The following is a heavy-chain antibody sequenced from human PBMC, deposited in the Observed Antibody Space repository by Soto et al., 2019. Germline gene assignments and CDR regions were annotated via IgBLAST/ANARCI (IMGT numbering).Heavy chain of an antibody. CDR2: IYYNGNT. CDR1: GVSISSGNYY. Sequence: SGTLSLTCTVSGVSISSGNYYWGWIRQPPGKGLEWIGYIYYNGNTYYNPSLKSPLAITVDPTKNQFSLRLSSVTAADTAVYYCARDPYGSGTSYNTAFDIWGQGTMVTVSS. J-gene: IGHJ3*02. D-gene: IGHD3-10*01. CDR3: ARDPYGSGTSYNTAFDI. V-gene: IGHV4-30-4*01.